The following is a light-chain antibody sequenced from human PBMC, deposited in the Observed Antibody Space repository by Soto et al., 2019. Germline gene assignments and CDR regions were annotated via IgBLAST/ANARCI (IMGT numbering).Light chain of an antibody. CDR1: TSDVGGYNL. J-gene: IGLJ1*01. CDR3: CSYASSSSYV. Sequence: QSALTQPASVSGSPGQSITISCSGTTSDVGGYNLVSWYQQHTAKAPKLRIYEGTQRPSGVSSRFSGSKSGNTASLTISGLQAEDEADYYCCSYASSSSYVFGTGTKLTVL. V-gene: IGLV2-23*01. CDR2: EGT.